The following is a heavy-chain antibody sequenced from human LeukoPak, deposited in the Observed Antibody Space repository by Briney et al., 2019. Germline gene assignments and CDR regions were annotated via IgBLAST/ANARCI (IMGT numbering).Heavy chain of an antibody. CDR1: GYSFTSNY. J-gene: IGHJ4*02. CDR3: ARDQEAFDY. Sequence: ASVRVSCKASGYSFTSNYIHWVRQAPGQGLEWMGMIYPRDGSTSYAQKFQGRVTVTRDTSTSTVHMELSGLRSEDTAVYYCARDQEAFDYWGQGTLVTVSS. CDR2: IYPRDGST. V-gene: IGHV1-46*01.